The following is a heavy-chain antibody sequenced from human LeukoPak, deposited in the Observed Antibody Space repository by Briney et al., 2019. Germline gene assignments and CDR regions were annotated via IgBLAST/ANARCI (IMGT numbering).Heavy chain of an antibody. J-gene: IGHJ4*02. Sequence: GASVKVSCKASGYTFTGYYMHWVRQAPGQGLEWMGWINPNSGGTNYAQKFQGRVTMTRDTSISTAYMELSRLRSDDTAVYYCAMLWFGELSAFDYWGQGTLVTISS. V-gene: IGHV1-2*02. CDR1: GYTFTGYY. CDR3: AMLWFGELSAFDY. D-gene: IGHD3-10*01. CDR2: INPNSGGT.